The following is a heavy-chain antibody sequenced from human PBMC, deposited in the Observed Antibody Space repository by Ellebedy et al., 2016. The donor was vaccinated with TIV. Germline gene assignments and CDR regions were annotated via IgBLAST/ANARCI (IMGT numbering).Heavy chain of an antibody. V-gene: IGHV1-69*02. CDR3: ARARSSGWLHTPDY. D-gene: IGHD6-19*01. CDR1: GGTFSSHT. CDR2: IIPTPGIA. J-gene: IGHJ4*02. Sequence: AASVKVSCKASGGTFSSHTISWLRQAPGQGLEWMGRIIPTPGIADYAQKFQGRLTIIADKSTRTVYMELRSLRSEDTAVYYCARARSSGWLHTPDYWGQGTLVTVSS.